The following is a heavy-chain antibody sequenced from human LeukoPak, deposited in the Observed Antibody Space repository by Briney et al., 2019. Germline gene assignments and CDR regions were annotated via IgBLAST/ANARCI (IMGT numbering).Heavy chain of an antibody. Sequence: SETLSLTCAVSGGSISSYYWSWIRQPPGKGLEWIGYIYYSGSTNYNPSLKSRVTISVDTSKNQFSLKLSSVTAADTAVYYCARVHSSGYFDYWGQRTLVTVSS. J-gene: IGHJ4*02. D-gene: IGHD6-19*01. CDR3: ARVHSSGYFDY. V-gene: IGHV4-59*01. CDR1: GGSISSYY. CDR2: IYYSGST.